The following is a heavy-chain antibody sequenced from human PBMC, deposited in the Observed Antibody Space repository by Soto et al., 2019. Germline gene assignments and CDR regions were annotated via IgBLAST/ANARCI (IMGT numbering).Heavy chain of an antibody. CDR1: GYTFTNYS. Sequence: ASVKVSCKASGYTFTNYSMHWVRQAPGQRLEWMGWINTDNGKTRDSQRFQDRVTLTRDTSANTAYMELSSLTYEDTAVYYCARAGNCTSTTCFSGWLDPWGQGXLVTVDS. J-gene: IGHJ5*02. CDR3: ARAGNCTSTTCFSGWLDP. D-gene: IGHD2-2*01. CDR2: INTDNGKT. V-gene: IGHV1-3*04.